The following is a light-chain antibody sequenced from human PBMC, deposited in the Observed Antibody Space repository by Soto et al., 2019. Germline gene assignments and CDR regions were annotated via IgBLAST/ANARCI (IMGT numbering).Light chain of an antibody. CDR3: QKYSSVPV. V-gene: IGKV1-27*01. J-gene: IGKJ3*01. Sequence: DIQMTQSPTSLSASVGDRVTITCRASQDIRNFVAWYQQKPWKAPKLLIYPASTLQSGVTSRFSGSGSGTDFTLTINCLQPEGVATYSCQKYSSVPVFGPGTKVEIK. CDR2: PAS. CDR1: QDIRNF.